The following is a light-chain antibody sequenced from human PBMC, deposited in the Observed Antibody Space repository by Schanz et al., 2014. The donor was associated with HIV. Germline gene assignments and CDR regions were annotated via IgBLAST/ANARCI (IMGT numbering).Light chain of an antibody. CDR1: SSDIG. V-gene: IGLV2-8*01. J-gene: IGLJ2*01. CDR2: AVT. Sequence: QSVLTQPPSASGSPGQSVAISCTGASSDIGVSWYQQYPGNAPKLMIFAVTRRTSGVPDRFSGSKSGNTASLTVSGLQPEDEADYSCSSYGGNNNLVFGGGTKLTV. CDR3: SSYGGNNNLV.